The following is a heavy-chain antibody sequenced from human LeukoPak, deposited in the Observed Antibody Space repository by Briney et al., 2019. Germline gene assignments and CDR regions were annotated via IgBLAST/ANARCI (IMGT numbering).Heavy chain of an antibody. D-gene: IGHD1-26*01. V-gene: IGHV3-23*01. CDR2: TNAGGGST. CDR1: GFTFSNYA. CDR3: ARARSRGLMDY. Sequence: GGSLRLSCAASGFTFSNYAMGWVRQAPGKGLEWVSSTNAGGGSTYYADSVKGRFTISRHNSKNTLYLQMNSLRAEDTAVYYCARARSRGLMDYWGQGTLVTVSS. J-gene: IGHJ4*02.